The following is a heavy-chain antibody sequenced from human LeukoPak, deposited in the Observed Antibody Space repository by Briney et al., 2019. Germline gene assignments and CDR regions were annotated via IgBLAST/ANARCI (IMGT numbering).Heavy chain of an antibody. V-gene: IGHV3-74*01. D-gene: IGHD3-10*01. Sequence: PGGSLRLSCAASGYTFSGYWMHWVRQGPGKGLVWVSRINEDGSSTSYAESVRGRFTISRDNAKNTLYLQMNSLRAEDAAVYYCTTDTFGARDSWGQGTLVTVSS. CDR3: TTDTFGARDS. CDR2: INEDGSST. CDR1: GYTFSGYW. J-gene: IGHJ4*02.